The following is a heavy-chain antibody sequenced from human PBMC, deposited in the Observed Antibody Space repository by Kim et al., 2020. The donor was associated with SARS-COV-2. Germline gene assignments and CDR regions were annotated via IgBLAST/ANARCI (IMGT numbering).Heavy chain of an antibody. CDR1: GFTFSSYA. Sequence: GGSLRLSCAASGFTFSSYAMHWVRQAPGKGLEWVAVISYDGSNKYYADSVKGRFTISRDNSKNTLYLQMNSLRAEDTAVYYCARDLFLIPRVGAISFTFDYWGQGTLVTVSS. CDR2: ISYDGSNK. J-gene: IGHJ4*02. CDR3: ARDLFLIPRVGAISFTFDY. V-gene: IGHV3-30*04. D-gene: IGHD1-26*01.